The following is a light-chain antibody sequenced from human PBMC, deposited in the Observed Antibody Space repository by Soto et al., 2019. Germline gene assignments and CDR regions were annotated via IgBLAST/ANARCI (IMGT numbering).Light chain of an antibody. V-gene: IGKV4-1*01. Sequence: DIVMTQSPDSLAVSLGERASINCKSSQIVLYSSNNKNYLAWYQHKPGQPPKLLIYWASTRESGVPDRFRGSGSGTDFTLTITSLQAEDVAVYYCQQYYSTPLTFGGGTKVEIK. J-gene: IGKJ4*01. CDR2: WAS. CDR1: QIVLYSSNNKNY. CDR3: QQYYSTPLT.